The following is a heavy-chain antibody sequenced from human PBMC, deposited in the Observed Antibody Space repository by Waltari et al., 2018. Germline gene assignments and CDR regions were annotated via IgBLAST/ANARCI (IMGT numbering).Heavy chain of an antibody. CDR2: INAGNGNT. CDR1: GYTFTSYA. V-gene: IGHV1-3*01. CDR3: ARSGSSGWPFDY. J-gene: IGHJ4*02. D-gene: IGHD6-19*01. Sequence: QVQLVQSGAEVKKHGASVKVSCKASGYTFTSYAMHWVRQAPGQRLEWMGWINAGNGNTKYSQKFQGRVTITRDTSASTAYMELSSLRSEDTAVYYCARSGSSGWPFDYWGQGTLVTVSS.